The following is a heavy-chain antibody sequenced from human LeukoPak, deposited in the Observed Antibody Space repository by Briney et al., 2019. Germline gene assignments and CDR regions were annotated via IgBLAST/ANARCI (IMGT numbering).Heavy chain of an antibody. CDR1: GDSISSNY. V-gene: IGHV4-59*01. CDR3: ASCRDEFADYGFTS. Sequence: SETLSLTCTVSGDSISSNYWSWIRQPPGKGLEWIGYIYDSWNTKYNPSLKGRVTISGDTSKNLFSLELTSVTAADTAVYYCASCRDEFADYGFTSWGQGFLVTVSS. J-gene: IGHJ5*02. CDR2: IYDSWNT. D-gene: IGHD4-17*01.